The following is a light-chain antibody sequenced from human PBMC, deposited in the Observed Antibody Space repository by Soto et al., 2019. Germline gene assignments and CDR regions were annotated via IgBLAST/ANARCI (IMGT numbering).Light chain of an antibody. V-gene: IGLV1-40*01. Sequence: QSVLTQPPSVSGAPGQRVTISCTGSSSNIGAGYDVHWYQQLPGTAPKLLIYGNSSRPSGVPDRFSGSKSGTSASLAITGLQAEDEADYYCQSYDSSLSGNVVFGGGTKVTVL. CDR3: QSYDSSLSGNVV. CDR1: SSNIGAGYD. J-gene: IGLJ2*01. CDR2: GNS.